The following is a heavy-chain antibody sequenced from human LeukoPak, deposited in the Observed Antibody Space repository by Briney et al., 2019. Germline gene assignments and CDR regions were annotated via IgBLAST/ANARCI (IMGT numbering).Heavy chain of an antibody. CDR2: ITRGSSYM. D-gene: IGHD4-17*01. CDR3: ARVYGDYEAEYFQH. CDR1: GFTFGDYN. J-gene: IGHJ1*01. Sequence: PGGSLRLSCVASGFTFGDYNMNWVRQAPGKGLEWVSAITRGSSYMNYADSLKGRFTISRDNAKNSMYLQMNSLRAEDTAVYYCARVYGDYEAEYFQHWGQGTLVTVSS. V-gene: IGHV3-21*01.